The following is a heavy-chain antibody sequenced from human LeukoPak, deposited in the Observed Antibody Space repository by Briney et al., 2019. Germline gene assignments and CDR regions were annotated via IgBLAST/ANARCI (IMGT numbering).Heavy chain of an antibody. V-gene: IGHV3-30*03. J-gene: IGHJ4*02. CDR1: GFTFSRHG. CDR2: ISNDGSRK. D-gene: IGHD3-3*01. CDR3: ARDRAWNYFDY. Sequence: GGSLRLSCAPSGFTFSRHGMHWVRQAPGKGLEWVATISNDGSRKYYAHSVEGRFTISRDNSKNTLYLQMDSLRAEDTAVYYCARDRAWNYFDYWGQGTLVTVSS.